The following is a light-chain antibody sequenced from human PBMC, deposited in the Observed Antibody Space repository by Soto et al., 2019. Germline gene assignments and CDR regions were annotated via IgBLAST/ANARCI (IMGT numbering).Light chain of an antibody. CDR1: QGISSY. J-gene: IGKJ4*01. CDR3: QQLNSYPPST. Sequence: IQLTQSPSSLSASVGDRVTITCRASQGISSYLAWYQQKPGKAPKLLIYAASTLQSGVPSRFSGSGSGTDFTLTISSLQPEDFATYYCQQLNSYPPSTFGGGTKVEIE. CDR2: AAS. V-gene: IGKV1-9*01.